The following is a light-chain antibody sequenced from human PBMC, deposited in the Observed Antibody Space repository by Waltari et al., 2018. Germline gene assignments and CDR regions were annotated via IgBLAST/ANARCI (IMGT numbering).Light chain of an antibody. Sequence: EIVLTQSPATLSLSPGDGATLSCRASQSVSTYLAWYQENTGQAPRLLIYDASNGATGIPARFSGSGSGTDFTLTISGLEPEDSAVYYCQHRFNWPLTFGGGTKVEIK. CDR3: QHRFNWPLT. CDR2: DAS. CDR1: QSVSTY. J-gene: IGKJ4*01. V-gene: IGKV3-11*01.